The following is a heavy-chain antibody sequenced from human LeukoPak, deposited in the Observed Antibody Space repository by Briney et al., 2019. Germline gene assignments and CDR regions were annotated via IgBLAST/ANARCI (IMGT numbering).Heavy chain of an antibody. CDR1: GFTFSSYV. Sequence: PGGSLRLSCAASGFTFSSYVMSWVRQTPGKGLEWVSAIIGNGENTYYANSVKGRFTISRDNSKNTLYLQMNSLRAEDTAVYYCAKMRDGYDYWGQGTLVTVSS. CDR2: IIGNGENT. D-gene: IGHD5-24*01. J-gene: IGHJ4*02. V-gene: IGHV3-23*01. CDR3: AKMRDGYDY.